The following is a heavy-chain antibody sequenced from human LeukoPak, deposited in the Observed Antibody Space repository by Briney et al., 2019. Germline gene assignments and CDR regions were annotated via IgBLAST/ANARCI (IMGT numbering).Heavy chain of an antibody. D-gene: IGHD3-10*01. V-gene: IGHV4-34*01. J-gene: IGHJ4*02. Sequence: PSETLSLTCAVYGGSFSGYYWSWIRQSPGKGLEWIGEINHSGSTNYNPSLKSRVTISVDTSKNQFSLKLSSVTAADTAVYYCARKGPRSVIHPQMTYGSGSFNYWGQGTLVTVSS. CDR3: ARKGPRSVIHPQMTYGSGSFNY. CDR1: GGSFSGYY. CDR2: INHSGST.